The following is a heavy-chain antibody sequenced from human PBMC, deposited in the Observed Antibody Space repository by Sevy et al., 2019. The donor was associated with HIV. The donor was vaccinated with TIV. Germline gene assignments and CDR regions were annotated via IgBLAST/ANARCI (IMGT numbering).Heavy chain of an antibody. CDR2: ITSGSSYI. D-gene: IGHD3-3*01. J-gene: IGHJ6*02. CDR1: GFTFSSYN. Sequence: GGSLRLSCAASGFTFSSYNINWVRQAPGKGLEWVSSITSGSSYIFYADSVKGRFTTSRDNAKNSLYLQMNSLRAEDAAVYYCARDKTILEGRYGMDVWGQGTTVTVSS. CDR3: ARDKTILEGRYGMDV. V-gene: IGHV3-21*01.